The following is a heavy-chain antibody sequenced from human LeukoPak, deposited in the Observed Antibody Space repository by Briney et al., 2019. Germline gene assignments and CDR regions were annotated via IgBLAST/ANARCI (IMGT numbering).Heavy chain of an antibody. Sequence: GGSLRLSCAASGFTFSSYSMDWVRQAPGKGLEWVSSISSSSSYIYYADSVKGRFTISRDNAKNSLYLQMNSLRAEDTAVYYCARDFGDGYYYYYGMDVWGQGTTVTVSS. CDR3: ARDFGDGYYYYYGMDV. V-gene: IGHV3-21*01. CDR2: ISSSSSYI. J-gene: IGHJ6*02. CDR1: GFTFSSYS. D-gene: IGHD3-3*01.